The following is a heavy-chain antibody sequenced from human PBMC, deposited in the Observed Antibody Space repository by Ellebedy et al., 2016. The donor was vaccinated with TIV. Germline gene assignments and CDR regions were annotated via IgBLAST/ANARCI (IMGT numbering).Heavy chain of an antibody. V-gene: IGHV3-30-3*01. D-gene: IGHD5-18*01. CDR1: GFTFRNYA. CDR3: ARDSSPGIDLSIGTHKFDY. J-gene: IGHJ4*02. Sequence: GGSLRLSXAASGFTFRNYAIHWVRQAPDKGLEWVAVISNDGSNKYYADSVKGRFTISRDNSKNTLYLQMNSLRPEDTALYYCARDSSPGIDLSIGTHKFDYWGQGTLVTVSS. CDR2: ISNDGSNK.